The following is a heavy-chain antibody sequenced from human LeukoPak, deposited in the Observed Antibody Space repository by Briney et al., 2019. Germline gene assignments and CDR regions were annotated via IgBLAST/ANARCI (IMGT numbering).Heavy chain of an antibody. J-gene: IGHJ6*03. CDR2: ISSIGRTR. CDR1: GFTFSPYN. CDR3: ASPPDIVVIPAAVTDYYYMDV. D-gene: IGHD2-2*01. Sequence: GGSLRLSCAASGFTFSPYNLNWVRQAPGKGLEWVSHISSIGRTRYYAASVKGRFTISRDNAKNSLYLQMNSLRAEDTAVYYCASPPDIVVIPAAVTDYYYMDVWGKGTTVTVSS. V-gene: IGHV3-48*04.